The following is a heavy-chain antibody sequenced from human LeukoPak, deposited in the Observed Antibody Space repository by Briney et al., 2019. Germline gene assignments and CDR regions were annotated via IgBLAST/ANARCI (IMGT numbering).Heavy chain of an antibody. CDR2: ISSGSDST. V-gene: IGHV3-23*01. CDR1: GFTFRNYA. D-gene: IGHD3-10*02. J-gene: IGHJ6*03. CDR3: AKEMFHLHYHSMDV. Sequence: GGPLRLSCAASGFTFRNYAMTWVRQAPGKGLEWVSAISSGSDSTYYADSVKGRFTISRDDSKSTLYLEMSSLRAEDTALYYCAKEMFHLHYHSMDVWGKGTTVTVSS.